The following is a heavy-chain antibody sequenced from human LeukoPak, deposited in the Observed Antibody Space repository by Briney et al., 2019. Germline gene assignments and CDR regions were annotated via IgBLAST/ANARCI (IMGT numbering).Heavy chain of an antibody. Sequence: GGSLRLSCAASGFTFSSYSMNWVRQAPGKGLEWVSSISSSSSYIYYADSVKGRFTISRDNAKNSLYLQMNSLRAEDTAEYYCARLKGGCSGGSCYALNWGQGTLVTVSS. D-gene: IGHD2-15*01. V-gene: IGHV3-21*01. CDR2: ISSSSSYI. CDR3: ARLKGGCSGGSCYALN. CDR1: GFTFSSYS. J-gene: IGHJ4*02.